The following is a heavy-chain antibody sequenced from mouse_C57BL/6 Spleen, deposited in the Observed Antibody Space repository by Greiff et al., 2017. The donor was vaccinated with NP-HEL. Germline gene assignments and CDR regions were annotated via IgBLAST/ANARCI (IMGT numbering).Heavy chain of an antibody. CDR1: GYTFTDYY. Sequence: EVQLQQSGPELVKPGASVKISCKASGYTFTDYYMNWVKQSHGKSLEWIGDINPNNGGTSYNQKFKGKATLTVDKSSSTAYMELRSLTSEDSAVYYCARRDSSGYGYWGQGTTLTVSS. D-gene: IGHD3-2*02. V-gene: IGHV1-26*01. CDR3: ARRDSSGYGY. CDR2: INPNNGGT. J-gene: IGHJ2*01.